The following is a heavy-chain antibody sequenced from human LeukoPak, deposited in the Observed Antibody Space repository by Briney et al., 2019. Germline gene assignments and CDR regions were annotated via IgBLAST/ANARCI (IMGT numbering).Heavy chain of an antibody. J-gene: IGHJ4*02. CDR1: GFTFSNYA. CDR3: ARTRTYYYDSSGYPKPTFDY. Sequence: GGSLRLSCAVSGFTFSNYAMHWVRQAPGKGLEWVAVTSHDGDKEYYADSVKGRFTISRDNSKNTLYLQMNSLRAEDTAVYYCARTRTYYYDSSGYPKPTFDYWGQGTLVTVSS. D-gene: IGHD3-22*01. CDR2: TSHDGDKE. V-gene: IGHV3-30*04.